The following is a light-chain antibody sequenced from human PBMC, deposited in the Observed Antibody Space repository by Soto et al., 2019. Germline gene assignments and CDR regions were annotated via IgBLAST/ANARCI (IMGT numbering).Light chain of an antibody. J-gene: IGLJ2*01. CDR3: NSYRSGNTLV. CDR1: SSDVGGYNY. CDR2: EVS. V-gene: IGLV2-14*01. Sequence: QSALTQPASVSGSPGQSITISCTGTSSDVGGYNYVSWFQQHPGKAPKLMIYEVSNRPSGVSNRFSGSKSGNTASLTISGLQAEDEADYYCNSYRSGNTLVFGGGTKVTVL.